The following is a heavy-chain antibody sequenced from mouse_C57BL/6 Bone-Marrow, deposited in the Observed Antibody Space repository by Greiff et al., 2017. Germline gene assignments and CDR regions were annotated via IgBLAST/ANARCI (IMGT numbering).Heavy chain of an antibody. V-gene: IGHV5-15*01. CDR1: GFTFSDYG. CDR3: ATINWARAWFAY. J-gene: IGHJ3*01. Sequence: EVKLMESGGGLVQPGGSLKLSCAASGFTFSDYGMAWVRQAPRKGPEWVAFISNLAYSIYYADTVTGRFTISREKAKNTLYLEMSSLRSEDTAMYYCATINWARAWFAYWGQGTLVTVSA. CDR2: ISNLAYSI. D-gene: IGHD4-1*01.